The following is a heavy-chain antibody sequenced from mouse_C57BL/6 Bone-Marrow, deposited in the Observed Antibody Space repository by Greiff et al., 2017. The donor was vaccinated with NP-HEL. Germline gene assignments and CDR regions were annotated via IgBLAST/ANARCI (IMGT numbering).Heavy chain of an antibody. CDR1: GYTFTSYW. CDR2: IDPSDSYT. D-gene: IGHD2-2*01. V-gene: IGHV1-69*01. CDR3: ARGTYGYFFDY. Sequence: QVQLQQPGAELVMPGASVKLSCKASGYTFTSYWMHWVKQRPGQGLEWIGEIDPSDSYTNYNQKFKGKSTLTVDKSSSTAYMQLSSLTSEDSAVYDCARGTYGYFFDYWGQGTTLTVSS. J-gene: IGHJ2*01.